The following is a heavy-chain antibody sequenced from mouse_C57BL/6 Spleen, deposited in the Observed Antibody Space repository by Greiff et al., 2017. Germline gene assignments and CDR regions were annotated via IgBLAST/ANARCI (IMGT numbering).Heavy chain of an antibody. J-gene: IGHJ2*01. CDR1: GYTFTSYW. CDR3: TRSLITTVVATDFDY. Sequence: SGTVLARPGASVKMSCKTSGYTFTSYWMHWVKQRPGQGLEWIGAIYPGNSDTSYNQQFKGKAKLTAVTSASTAYMELSSLTNEDSAVYYCTRSLITTVVATDFDYWGQGTTLTVSS. D-gene: IGHD1-1*01. CDR2: IYPGNSDT. V-gene: IGHV1-5*01.